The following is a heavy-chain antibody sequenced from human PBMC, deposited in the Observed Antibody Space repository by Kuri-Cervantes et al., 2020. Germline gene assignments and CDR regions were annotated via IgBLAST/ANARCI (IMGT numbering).Heavy chain of an antibody. CDR3: ARRRITMIVVVITSGFDH. Sequence: GSLRLSCVASGFSFSKSYMNWVRQPPGKGLEWIGEINHSGSTNYNPSLKSRVTISVDTSKNQFSLKLSSVTAADTAVYYCARRRITMIVVVITSGFDHWGQGTLVTVSS. V-gene: IGHV4-34*08. D-gene: IGHD3-22*01. CDR2: INHSGST. CDR1: GFSFSKSY. J-gene: IGHJ4*02.